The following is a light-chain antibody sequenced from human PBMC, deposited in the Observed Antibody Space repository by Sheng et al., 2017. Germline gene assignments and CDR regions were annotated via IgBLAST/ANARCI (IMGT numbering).Light chain of an antibody. CDR3: HSADSSGTYVV. CDR1: TLPKRY. CDR2: KDN. J-gene: IGLJ2*01. Sequence: SSELTQPPSVSVSPGQTASITCSVHTLPKRYAYWYQQKPGQAPILLIYKDNERPSGIPERFSGSNSGTSVTLIISGVQAEDEADYYCHSADSSGTYVVFGGGTKLTVL. V-gene: IGLV3-25*03.